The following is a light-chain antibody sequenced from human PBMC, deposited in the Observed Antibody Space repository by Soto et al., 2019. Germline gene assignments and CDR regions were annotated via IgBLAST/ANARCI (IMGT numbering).Light chain of an antibody. CDR2: GAS. CDR1: QDIRNE. J-gene: IGKJ1*01. Sequence: AIQMTQSPSSLSASLGDRVTITCRASQDIRNELGWYQQRPGKAPKALIYGASNLQSGVPSRFSGSGFGTDFTLTISSLQPEDFATYYCLQDRNYPRTFGQGTKVESK. V-gene: IGKV1-6*01. CDR3: LQDRNYPRT.